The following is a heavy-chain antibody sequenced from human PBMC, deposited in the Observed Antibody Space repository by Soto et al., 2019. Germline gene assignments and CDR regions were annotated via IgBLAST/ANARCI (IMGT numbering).Heavy chain of an antibody. CDR1: GFTFSSYG. CDR3: AKDDLLWVGEPTRPFDY. D-gene: IGHD3-10*01. J-gene: IGHJ4*02. V-gene: IGHV3-30*18. CDR2: ISYDGSYK. Sequence: VQLVESGGGVVQPGRSLRLSCVASGFTFSSYGMHWVRQAPGKGLEWVAFISYDGSYKYYAESAKGRFTICRDNSMNTQYLQMNSRTGEDTAVYYCAKDDLLWVGEPTRPFDYWGQGTLVTVSS.